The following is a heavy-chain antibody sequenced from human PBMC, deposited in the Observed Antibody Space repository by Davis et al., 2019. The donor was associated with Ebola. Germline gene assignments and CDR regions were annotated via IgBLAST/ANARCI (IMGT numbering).Heavy chain of an antibody. CDR3: ALWSGSFYYYYGMDV. V-gene: IGHV4-38-2*02. CDR1: GYSISSGYY. Sequence: MPSETLSLTCTVSGYSISSGYYWGWIRQSPGKGLEWIGTIYHSGSTYYNPSLKSRVTISVDTSKNQFSLKLSSVTAADTAVYYCALWSGSFYYYYGMDVWGQGTTVTVSS. CDR2: IYHSGST. D-gene: IGHD3-3*01. J-gene: IGHJ6*02.